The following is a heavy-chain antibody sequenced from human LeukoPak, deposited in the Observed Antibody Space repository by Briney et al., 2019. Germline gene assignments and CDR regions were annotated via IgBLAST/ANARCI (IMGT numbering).Heavy chain of an antibody. Sequence: GGSLRLSCAASGFTFSSYWMSWVRQAPGKGLEWVANIKQDGSEKYYVDSVKGRFTISRDNAKTSLYLQMNSLRAEDTAVYYCAREGGIVDRYGMDVWGKGTTVTVSS. D-gene: IGHD1-26*01. CDR1: GFTFSSYW. J-gene: IGHJ6*04. CDR3: AREGGIVDRYGMDV. CDR2: IKQDGSEK. V-gene: IGHV3-7*03.